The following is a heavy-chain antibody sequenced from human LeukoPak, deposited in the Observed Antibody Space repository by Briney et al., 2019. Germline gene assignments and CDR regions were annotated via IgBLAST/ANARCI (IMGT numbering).Heavy chain of an antibody. CDR1: GFTFSRYW. V-gene: IGHV3-74*01. CDR2: MNTDGSRT. J-gene: IGHJ4*02. Sequence: GGSLRLSCAASGFTFSRYWMHWVRQAPGKGLVWVSRMNTDGSRTDYADSVKGRFTISRDNAKNILYLQMNSLGAEDTAVYSCASDFTGRDDYWGQGTLVTLSS. D-gene: IGHD2-8*02. CDR3: ASDFTGRDDY.